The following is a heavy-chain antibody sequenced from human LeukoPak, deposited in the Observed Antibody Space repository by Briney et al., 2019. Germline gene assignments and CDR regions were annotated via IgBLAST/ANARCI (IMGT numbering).Heavy chain of an antibody. CDR2: INTNTGNP. V-gene: IGHV7-4-1*02. CDR1: GYTFTSYA. Sequence: ASVKVSCKASGYTFTSYAMNWVRQAPGQGLEWMGWINTNTGNPTYAQGFTGRFVFSLDTSVSTAYLQISSLKAEDTAVYYCARSGGSYYYYYYYMDVWGKGTTVTVSS. D-gene: IGHD1-26*01. CDR3: ARSGGSYYYYYYYMDV. J-gene: IGHJ6*03.